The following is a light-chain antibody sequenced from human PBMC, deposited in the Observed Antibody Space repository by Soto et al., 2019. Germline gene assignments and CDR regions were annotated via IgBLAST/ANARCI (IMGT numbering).Light chain of an antibody. Sequence: EIVLTQSPGTLSVSPGERATLSCRASQTISSNYLAWYQQKPGQASSLLIYGTSSRATGIPDRFSGSGSGTAFTLTISRLEPEDSAIYYCQQYVSWTFGQGTKVEIK. J-gene: IGKJ1*01. CDR1: QTISSNY. CDR2: GTS. V-gene: IGKV3-20*01. CDR3: QQYVSWT.